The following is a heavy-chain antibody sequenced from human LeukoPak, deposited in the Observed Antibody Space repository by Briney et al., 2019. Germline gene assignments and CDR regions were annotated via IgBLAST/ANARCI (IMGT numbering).Heavy chain of an antibody. CDR3: ARGMGTTTFADFDC. D-gene: IGHD1/OR15-1a*01. CDR1: GYTFTSYF. Sequence: ASVTVSFTASGYTFTSYFIHWVRQAPGHGLEWMGIINPSGGSTSYAQKFQGRVTMTRDTSTSTVYMELRSLRSDDTAVYYCARGMGTTTFADFDCWGQGTLVTVSS. V-gene: IGHV1-46*01. J-gene: IGHJ4*02. CDR2: INPSGGST.